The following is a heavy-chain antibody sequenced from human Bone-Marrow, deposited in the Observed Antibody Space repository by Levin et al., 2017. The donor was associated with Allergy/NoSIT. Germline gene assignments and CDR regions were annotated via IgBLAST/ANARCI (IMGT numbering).Heavy chain of an antibody. CDR2: IASDGSIT. Sequence: GGSLRLSCGASGFTFSSYWMHWVRLIPGKGLVWVSHIASDGSITNYADSVKGRFTISRDNAKNTLYLQMNSLRAEDTAVYFCARDDAVAGLIDSWGQGTLVTVSS. V-gene: IGHV3-74*01. J-gene: IGHJ4*02. CDR1: GFTFSSYW. D-gene: IGHD6-19*01. CDR3: ARDDAVAGLIDS.